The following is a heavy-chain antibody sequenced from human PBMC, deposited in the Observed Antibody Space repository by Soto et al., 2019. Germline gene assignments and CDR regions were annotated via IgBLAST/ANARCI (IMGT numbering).Heavy chain of an antibody. Sequence: QVQLVQSGAEVKKPGSSVKVSCKASGGTFSSYAISWVRQAPGQGLEWMGGIIPIFGTANYAQKFQGRVTITEDESTSTAYMELSSLRSEDTAVYYCARGGFVVVTAMCAFDIWGQGTMVTVSS. J-gene: IGHJ3*02. CDR2: IIPIFGTA. V-gene: IGHV1-69*01. D-gene: IGHD2-21*02. CDR3: ARGGFVVVTAMCAFDI. CDR1: GGTFSSYA.